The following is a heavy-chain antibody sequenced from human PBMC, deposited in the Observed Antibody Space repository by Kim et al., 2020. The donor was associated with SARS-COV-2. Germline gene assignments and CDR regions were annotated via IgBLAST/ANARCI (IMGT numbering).Heavy chain of an antibody. D-gene: IGHD6-13*01. Sequence: SQTLSLTCTVSGGSISSYYWSWIRQPPGKGLEWIGYIYYSGSTNYNPSLKSRVTISVDTSKNQFSLKLSSVTAADTAVYYCARDARLYSSSWYISSWFDPWGQGTLVTVSS. V-gene: IGHV4-59*01. CDR3: ARDARLYSSSWYISSWFDP. CDR2: IYYSGST. CDR1: GGSISSYY. J-gene: IGHJ5*02.